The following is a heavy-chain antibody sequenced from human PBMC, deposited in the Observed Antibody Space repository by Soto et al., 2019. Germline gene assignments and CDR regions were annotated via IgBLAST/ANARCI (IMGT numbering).Heavy chain of an antibody. D-gene: IGHD2-21*02. CDR3: ARTHWVSATEY. J-gene: IGHJ4*02. CDR2: VYNSGNT. Sequence: SETLSLTCTVSGGSMTGYFWTWIRQPAGKGLEWIGHVYNSGNTDYNPSFESRTSMAVDTSKRQFSLKVKSVTAADTAVYYCARTHWVSATEYWGQGTLVTVSS. CDR1: GGSMTGYF. V-gene: IGHV4-4*07.